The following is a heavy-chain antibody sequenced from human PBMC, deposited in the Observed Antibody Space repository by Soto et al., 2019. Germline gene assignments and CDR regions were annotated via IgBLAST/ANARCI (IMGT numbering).Heavy chain of an antibody. J-gene: IGHJ5*02. D-gene: IGHD3-10*01. Sequence: QVQLQESGPGLVKPSETLSLTCTVSGGSISSYYWSWIRQPPGKGLEWIGYIYYSGSTNYNPSLNTQVTISVDTSKNQFTLKRSSVTAADTAVYYCARHVTRVRGGNWFDPWGQGTLVTVSS. CDR1: GGSISSYY. V-gene: IGHV4-59*08. CDR2: IYYSGST. CDR3: ARHVTRVRGGNWFDP.